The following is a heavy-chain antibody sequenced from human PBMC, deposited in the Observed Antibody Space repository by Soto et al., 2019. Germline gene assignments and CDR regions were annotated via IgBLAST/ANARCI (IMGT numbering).Heavy chain of an antibody. CDR2: IFSNDDK. J-gene: IGHJ5*02. CDR3: ALIKDCSRTDCFLASSDP. CDR1: GLSLSNAKLG. D-gene: IGHD2-2*01. Sequence: QVTLKESGPVLVKPTETLTLTCTVSGLSLSNAKLGVSWIRQPPGKALEWLAHIFSNDDKSYSTSLDRRLTISKDTSKSQVVLTMTNLDPVDSGTYYCALIKDCSRTDCFLASSDPWGQGTLVTVSS. V-gene: IGHV2-26*01.